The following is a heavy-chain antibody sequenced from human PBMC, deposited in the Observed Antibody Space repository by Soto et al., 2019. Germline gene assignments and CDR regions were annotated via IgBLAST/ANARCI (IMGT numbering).Heavy chain of an antibody. D-gene: IGHD1-20*01. CDR1: GYTFTDFY. CDR2: INPKNGGI. V-gene: IGHV1-2*02. Sequence: QVLLVQSGAEVKKPGASVKVSCKSSGYTFTDFYIHWVRQAPGQGLEWVGWINPKNGGINYAQNFQGTVTMDRATSVNTSYMDLNRLNFYDSAIYYCVRGQSVLYLDLWGRGTQVTVSS. J-gene: IGHJ1*01. CDR3: VRGQSVLYLDL.